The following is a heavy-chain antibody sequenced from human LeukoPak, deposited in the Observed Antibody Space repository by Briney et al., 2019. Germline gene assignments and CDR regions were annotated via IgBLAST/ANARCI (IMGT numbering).Heavy chain of an antibody. CDR3: AKDPRGVGSAFDI. J-gene: IGHJ3*02. Sequence: GGSLRLSCAASGFTFSSYAMGWVRQASGKGLEWVSAISGSGGSTYYADSVKGRFTISRDNSKNTLYLQMNSLRAEDTAVYYCAKDPRGVGSAFDIWGQGTMVTVSS. V-gene: IGHV3-23*01. CDR2: ISGSGGST. D-gene: IGHD2-2*01. CDR1: GFTFSSYA.